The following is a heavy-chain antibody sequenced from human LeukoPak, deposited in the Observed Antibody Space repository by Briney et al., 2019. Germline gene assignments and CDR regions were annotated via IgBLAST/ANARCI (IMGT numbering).Heavy chain of an antibody. J-gene: IGHJ4*02. CDR3: ARVYGGYDYV. CDR1: GGSISSYY. D-gene: IGHD5-12*01. Sequence: SETLSLTCTVSGGSISSYYWSWIRQPPGKGLEWIGYIYYSGSTNYNPSLKSRVTISVDTSKNQFSLRLSSVTAADTAVYYCARVYGGYDYVWGQGTLVTVSS. V-gene: IGHV4-59*12. CDR2: IYYSGST.